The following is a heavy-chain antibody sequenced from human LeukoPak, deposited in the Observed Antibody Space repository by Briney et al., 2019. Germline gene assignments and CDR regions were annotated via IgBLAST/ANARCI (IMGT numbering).Heavy chain of an antibody. V-gene: IGHV1-2*02. CDR3: ARVTAGTYRYYFDY. D-gene: IGHD6-13*01. J-gene: IGHJ4*02. CDR1: GYTFTGYY. Sequence: ASVKVSCKGSGYTFTGYYIHWVRQAPGQGLEWMAWINPNSGETNYAQKFQGRVTVTRDTSISTVYMEVSRLRSDDTAVYYCARVTAGTYRYYFDYWGQGTLVTVSS. CDR2: INPNSGET.